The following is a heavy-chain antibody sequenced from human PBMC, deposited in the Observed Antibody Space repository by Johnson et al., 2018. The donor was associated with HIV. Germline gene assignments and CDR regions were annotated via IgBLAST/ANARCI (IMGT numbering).Heavy chain of an antibody. J-gene: IGHJ3*02. D-gene: IGHD2-2*01. CDR2: ISSSGSTK. Sequence: QVQLVESGGGLVKPGGSLRLSCAASGFTFSDHYMSWIRQAPGKGLEWVSYISSSGSTKYYTDSVKGRFTISRDNAKNSLYLQMNSLRAEDTALYFCARGGLGYQNIHDPFDIWGQGTMVTVSS. CDR3: ARGGLGYQNIHDPFDI. V-gene: IGHV3-11*01. CDR1: GFTFSDHY.